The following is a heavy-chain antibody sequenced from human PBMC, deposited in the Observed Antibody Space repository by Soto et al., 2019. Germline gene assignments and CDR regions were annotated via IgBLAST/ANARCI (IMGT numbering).Heavy chain of an antibody. V-gene: IGHV4-59*01. CDR2: IYYSGST. D-gene: IGHD3-3*01. CDR1: GGSISSYY. CDR3: AREPIRFYAFDI. J-gene: IGHJ3*02. Sequence: SETLSLTCTVSGGSISSYYWSWIRQPPGKGLEWIGYIYYSGSTNYNPSLKSRVTISVDTSKNQFSLKLSSVTAADTAVYYCAREPIRFYAFDIWGQGTMVTVSS.